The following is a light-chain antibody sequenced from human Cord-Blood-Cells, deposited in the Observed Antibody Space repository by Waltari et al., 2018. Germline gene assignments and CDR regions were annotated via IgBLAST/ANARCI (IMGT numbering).Light chain of an antibody. V-gene: IGLV2-14*01. J-gene: IGLJ1*01. Sequence: QSALTQPASVSGSPGQSITISCPGTSSYAGGYNYVSWYQQHPGKAPKLLIYEVSNRPSGVSNRFSGSKSGNTASLTISGLQAEDEADYYCSSYTSSSTLDYVFGTGTKVTVL. CDR3: SSYTSSSTLDYV. CDR1: SSYAGGYNY. CDR2: EVS.